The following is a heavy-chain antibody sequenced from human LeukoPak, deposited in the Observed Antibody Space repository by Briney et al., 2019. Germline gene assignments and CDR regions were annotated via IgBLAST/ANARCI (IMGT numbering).Heavy chain of an antibody. CDR3: ARSTGWYPDY. CDR2: MKQDGSEI. V-gene: IGHV3-7*01. Sequence: GGSLRLSCTGSGFTFSSYWMTWVRQASGKGLEWVANMKQDGSEINYVDSVKGRFTISRDNAKNSLYLQMNSLRAEDTAVYYCARSTGWYPDYWGRGILVTVSS. CDR1: GFTFSSYW. D-gene: IGHD6-19*01. J-gene: IGHJ4*02.